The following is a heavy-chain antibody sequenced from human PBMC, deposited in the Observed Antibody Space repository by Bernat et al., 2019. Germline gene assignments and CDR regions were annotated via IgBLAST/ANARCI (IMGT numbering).Heavy chain of an antibody. CDR1: GGSITSVGYY. CDR3: ARHGSAVLRDYYSGMGV. V-gene: IGHV4-39*01. D-gene: IGHD6-19*01. CDR2: IFYSGST. Sequence: LQLQESGPGLVKPSETLSLTCTVSGGSITSVGYYWGWIRQPPGKGLEWVGSIFYSGSTSYSPSLKSRATISIDTSKNQFSLKVTSVTATDTAVYFCARHGSAVLRDYYSGMGVWGHGTTVTVSS. J-gene: IGHJ6*02.